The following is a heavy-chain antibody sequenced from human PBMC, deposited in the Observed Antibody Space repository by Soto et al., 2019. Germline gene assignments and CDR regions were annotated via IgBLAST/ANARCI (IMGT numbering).Heavy chain of an antibody. V-gene: IGHV3-33*06. Sequence: GWSLRLSCAASGFTFSSYGMHWVRQAPGKGLEWVAVIWYDGSNKYYADSVKGRFTISRDNSKNTLYLQMNSLRAEDTAVYYCAKDPRVNYYDSGSSSYWGQGTLVTVSS. CDR2: IWYDGSNK. J-gene: IGHJ4*02. CDR1: GFTFSSYG. D-gene: IGHD3-10*01. CDR3: AKDPRVNYYDSGSSSY.